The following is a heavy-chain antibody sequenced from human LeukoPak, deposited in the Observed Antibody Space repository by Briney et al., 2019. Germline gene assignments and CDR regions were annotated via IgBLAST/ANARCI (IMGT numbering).Heavy chain of an antibody. J-gene: IGHJ4*02. V-gene: IGHV3-11*01. Sequence: GGSLRLSCAASGFTFSDHYMSWIRQAPGKGLEWIVYISPNSNDISYADSVKGRFTISRDNAKNSLYLQMNSLTVEDTGVYYCSRDPRLLDYWGQGTLVTVSS. D-gene: IGHD6-25*01. CDR1: GFTFSDHY. CDR3: SRDPRLLDY. CDR2: ISPNSNDI.